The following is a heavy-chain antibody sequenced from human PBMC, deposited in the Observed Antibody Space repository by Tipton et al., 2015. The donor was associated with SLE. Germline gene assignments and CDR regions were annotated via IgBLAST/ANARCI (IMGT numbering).Heavy chain of an antibody. CDR3: ARHDGQWDAFDI. V-gene: IGHV4-59*08. Sequence: TLSLTCTVSGGSISSYYWSWIRQPPGKGLEWIGHIYYRGGTNYNPSFKSRVTLSVDTSKNQFSLKLSSVTAADTAVYYCARHDGQWDAFDIWGQGTMVTVSS. D-gene: IGHD6-19*01. J-gene: IGHJ3*02. CDR2: IYYRGGT. CDR1: GGSISSYY.